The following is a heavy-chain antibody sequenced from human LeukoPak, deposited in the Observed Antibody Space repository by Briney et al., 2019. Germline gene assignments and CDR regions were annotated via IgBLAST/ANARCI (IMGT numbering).Heavy chain of an antibody. V-gene: IGHV4-34*01. CDR1: GGSFSGYY. J-gene: IGHJ4*02. CDR3: ARGRLYDSSGYSTANFDY. Sequence: PSETLSLTCAVYGGSFSGYYWSWIRQPPGKGLEWIGEINHSGSTNYNPSLKSRVTISVDTSKNQLSLKLSSVTAADTAVYYCARGRLYDSSGYSTANFDYWGQGTLVTVSS. CDR2: INHSGST. D-gene: IGHD3-22*01.